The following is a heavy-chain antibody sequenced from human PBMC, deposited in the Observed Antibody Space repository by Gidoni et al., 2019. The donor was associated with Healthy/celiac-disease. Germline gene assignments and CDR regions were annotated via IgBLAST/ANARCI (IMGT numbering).Heavy chain of an antibody. CDR2: IIPILGIA. J-gene: IGHJ3*02. CDR1: CVTFISYT. D-gene: IGHD3-16*01. Sequence: QVQLVQSGAEVQKPGSSVTVSSTASCVTFISYTISWVRQAPGQGLEWMGRIIPILGIANYAQKFQGRVTITADKSTSTAYMELSSLRSEDTAVYYCARVAGDSDLGAFDIWGQGTMVTVSS. CDR3: ARVAGDSDLGAFDI. V-gene: IGHV1-69*02.